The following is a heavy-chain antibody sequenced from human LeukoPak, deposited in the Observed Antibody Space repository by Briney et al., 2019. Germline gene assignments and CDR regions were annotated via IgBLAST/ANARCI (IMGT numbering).Heavy chain of an antibody. Sequence: GGYLRLSCAASGFTFSSYAMSWVRQAPGKGLEWVSAISGSGGSTYYADSVKGRFTISRDNSKNTLYLQMNSLRAEDTAVYYCAKDLRQYDFWSGYHIEFDYWGQGTLVTVSS. CDR2: ISGSGGST. CDR3: AKDLRQYDFWSGYHIEFDY. CDR1: GFTFSSYA. J-gene: IGHJ4*02. D-gene: IGHD3-3*01. V-gene: IGHV3-23*01.